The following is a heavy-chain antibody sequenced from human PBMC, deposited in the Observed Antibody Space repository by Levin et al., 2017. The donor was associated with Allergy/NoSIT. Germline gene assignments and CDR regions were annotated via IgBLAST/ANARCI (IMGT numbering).Heavy chain of an antibody. CDR3: ATALPCSSTSCRYYYGMDV. CDR2: FDPEDGET. J-gene: IGHJ6*02. D-gene: IGHD2-2*01. CDR1: GYTLTELS. V-gene: IGHV1-24*01. Sequence: GASVKVSCKVSGYTLTELSMHWVRQAPGKGLEWMGGFDPEDGETIYAQKFQGRVTMTEDTSTDTAYMELSSLRSEDTAVYYCATALPCSSTSCRYYYGMDVWGQGTTVTVSS.